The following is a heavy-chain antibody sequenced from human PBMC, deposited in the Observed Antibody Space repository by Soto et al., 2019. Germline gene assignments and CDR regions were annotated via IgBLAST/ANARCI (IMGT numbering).Heavy chain of an antibody. CDR2: INAGNGNT. CDR1: GYTFTSYA. J-gene: IGHJ4*02. CDR3: ARESAMVRGVIGLFDY. V-gene: IGHV1-3*01. Sequence: GASVKVSCTASGYTFTSYAMHWVRQAPGQRLEWMGWINAGNGNTKYSQKFQGRVTITRDTSASTAYMELSSLRSEDTAVYYCARESAMVRGVIGLFDYWGQGTLVTVSS. D-gene: IGHD3-10*01.